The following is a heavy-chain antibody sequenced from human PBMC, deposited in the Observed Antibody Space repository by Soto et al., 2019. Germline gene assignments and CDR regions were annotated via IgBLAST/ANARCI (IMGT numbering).Heavy chain of an antibody. CDR1: GESISGTICY. Sequence: SETLSLTSIVSGESISGTICYWGWIRQPPGKGLEWIGSIYYSGSTYYNPSLKSRVTISVDTSKNHFSLKLTSVTAADTAVYYCARPGGSGWFYFDSWGQGSLVTVSS. CDR3: ARPGGSGWFYFDS. V-gene: IGHV4-39*02. D-gene: IGHD6-13*01. CDR2: IYYSGST. J-gene: IGHJ4*02.